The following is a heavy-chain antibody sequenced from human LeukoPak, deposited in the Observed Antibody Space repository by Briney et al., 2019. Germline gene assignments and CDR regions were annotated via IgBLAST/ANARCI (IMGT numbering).Heavy chain of an antibody. D-gene: IGHD2-15*01. CDR3: AREGYSFRGYYYYGMDV. V-gene: IGHV1-46*01. CDR1: GYTFTGYY. CDR2: INPSGGST. J-gene: IGHJ6*02. Sequence: ASVKVSCKASGYTFTGYYMHWVRQAPGQGLEWMGIINPSGGSTSYAQKFQGRVTMTRDTSTSTVYMELSSLRSEDTAVYYCAREGYSFRGYYYYGMDVWGQGTTVTVSS.